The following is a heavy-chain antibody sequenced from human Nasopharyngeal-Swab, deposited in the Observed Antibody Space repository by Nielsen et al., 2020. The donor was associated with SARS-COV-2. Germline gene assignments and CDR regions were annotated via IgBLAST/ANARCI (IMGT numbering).Heavy chain of an antibody. CDR1: GGSFSGHQ. CDR2: VSHGGGT. CDR3: ARHGGNSVGDAFDI. J-gene: IGHJ3*02. D-gene: IGHD4-23*01. V-gene: IGHV4-34*01. Sequence: SETLSLTCAVYGGSFSGHQWSWVRQPPGKGLEWIGAVSHGGGTNYNPSLKSRVTISVATSKNQFSLKLSSVTAADTAVYYCARHGGNSVGDAFDIWGQGTMVTVSS.